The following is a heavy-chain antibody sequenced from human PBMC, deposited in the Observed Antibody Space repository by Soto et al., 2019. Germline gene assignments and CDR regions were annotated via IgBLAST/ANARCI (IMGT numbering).Heavy chain of an antibody. CDR1: GFSLSNARMG. Sequence: SGPTLVNPTETLTLTCTVSGFSLSNARMGVSWIRQPPGKALEWLAHIFSNDEKSYSTSLKSRLTISKDTSKSQVVLTMANMDPVDTATYYCARMAQYYDILTGPYNWFDPWGQGTLVTVSS. D-gene: IGHD3-9*01. CDR3: ARMAQYYDILTGPYNWFDP. J-gene: IGHJ5*02. CDR2: IFSNDEK. V-gene: IGHV2-26*01.